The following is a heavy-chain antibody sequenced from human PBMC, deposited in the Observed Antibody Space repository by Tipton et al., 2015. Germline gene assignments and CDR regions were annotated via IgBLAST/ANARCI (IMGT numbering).Heavy chain of an antibody. CDR2: INSDGSTT. Sequence: GSLRLSCAASGFTFSTYWMHWVRQAPGKGLVWVSRINSDGSTTSYADSVKGRFTISRDKAKNTLYLQMSSLRAEDTAVYYCARVVDSPPTAFDIWGQGTMVTVSS. V-gene: IGHV3-74*01. J-gene: IGHJ3*02. CDR1: GFTFSTYW. D-gene: IGHD2-15*01. CDR3: ARVVDSPPTAFDI.